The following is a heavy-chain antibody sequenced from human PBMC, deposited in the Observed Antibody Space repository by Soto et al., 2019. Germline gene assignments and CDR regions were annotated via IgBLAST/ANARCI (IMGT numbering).Heavy chain of an antibody. J-gene: IGHJ6*03. Sequence: QVQLQQWGAGLLKPSETLSLTCAVYGGSFSGYYWSWIRQPPGKGLEWIGEINHSGSTNYNPSLKSRVTISVDTSKNQFSLKLSSVTAADTAVYYCARGHPQNVIRTHYYMDVWGKGTTVTVSS. D-gene: IGHD3-16*02. CDR3: ARGHPQNVIRTHYYMDV. V-gene: IGHV4-34*01. CDR2: INHSGST. CDR1: GGSFSGYY.